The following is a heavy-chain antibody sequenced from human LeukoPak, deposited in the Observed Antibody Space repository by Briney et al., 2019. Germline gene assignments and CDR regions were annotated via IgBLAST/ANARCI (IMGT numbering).Heavy chain of an antibody. CDR1: GGTFSSYA. CDR3: ARGRRELLQVAGAYYYMDV. J-gene: IGHJ6*03. CDR2: IIPIFGTA. Sequence: PEASVKVSCKASGGTFSSYAISWVRQAPGQGLEWMGGIIPIFGTANYAQKFQGRVTITADESTSTAYMELSSLRSEDTAVYYCARGRRELLQVAGAYYYMDVWGKGTMVTVSS. V-gene: IGHV1-69*13. D-gene: IGHD1-26*01.